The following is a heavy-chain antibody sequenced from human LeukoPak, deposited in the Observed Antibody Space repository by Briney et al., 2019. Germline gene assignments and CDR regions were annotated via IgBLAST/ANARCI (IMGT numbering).Heavy chain of an antibody. CDR1: GFPFSSYE. CDR2: ISSSGRTI. D-gene: IGHD2-21*02. Sequence: GGSLRLSCAASGFPFSSYEMNWVRQAPGKGLEWVSYISSSGRTIYYADSVKGRFTISRDNAKNSLFLQMNSLRAEDTAVYYCARAEWHIVVVTGGDYWGQGTLVTVSS. V-gene: IGHV3-48*03. CDR3: ARAEWHIVVVTGGDY. J-gene: IGHJ4*02.